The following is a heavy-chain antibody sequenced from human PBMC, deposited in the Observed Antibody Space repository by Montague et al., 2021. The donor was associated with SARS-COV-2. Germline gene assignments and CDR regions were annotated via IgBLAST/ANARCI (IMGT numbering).Heavy chain of an antibody. Sequence: SETLSLTCAVYGGSFSGYYWSWIRQPPGRGLEWIGEINHSGSTXXXPSXXXRVTISVDTSKNQFSLKLSSVTAADTAVYYCARGRLRFLFTGAYYYGMDVWGQGTTVTVSS. CDR1: GGSFSGYY. CDR2: INHSGST. D-gene: IGHD3-3*01. J-gene: IGHJ6*02. CDR3: ARGRLRFLFTGAYYYGMDV. V-gene: IGHV4-34*01.